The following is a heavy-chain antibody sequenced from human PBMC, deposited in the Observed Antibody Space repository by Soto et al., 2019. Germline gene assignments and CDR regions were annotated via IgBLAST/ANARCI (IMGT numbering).Heavy chain of an antibody. CDR1: GGSFSGYY. D-gene: IGHD2-15*01. CDR3: ARGPRLLRGSCSGGSCYSIYFQH. Sequence: QVQLQQWGAGLLKPSETLSLTCAVYGGSFSGYYWSWIRQPPGKGLEWIGEINHSGSTNYNPSLESRVTLSVATSKNQFSQKLSSVTAADTAVYYCARGPRLLRGSCSGGSCYSIYFQHWGQGTLVTVSS. V-gene: IGHV4-34*01. J-gene: IGHJ1*01. CDR2: INHSGST.